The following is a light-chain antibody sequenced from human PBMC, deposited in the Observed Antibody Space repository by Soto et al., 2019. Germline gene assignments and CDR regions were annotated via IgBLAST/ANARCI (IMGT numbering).Light chain of an antibody. CDR2: EVS. CDR1: SSDVGGYDY. Sequence: QSALTQPASVSGSPGQSITISCTGTSSDVGGYDYVSWYQQHPGKAPKLMIYEVSNRPSGVSNRFSGSQSGNTASLTISGLHAEDEADYYCSSYTSSSTLVFGTRTKLTVL. V-gene: IGLV2-14*01. CDR3: SSYTSSSTLV. J-gene: IGLJ1*01.